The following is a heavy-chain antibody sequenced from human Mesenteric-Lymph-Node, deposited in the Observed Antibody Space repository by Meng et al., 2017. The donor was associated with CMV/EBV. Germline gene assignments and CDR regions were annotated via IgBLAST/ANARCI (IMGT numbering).Heavy chain of an antibody. CDR1: GFTFSDYY. Sequence: GESLKISCAASGFTFSDYYMSWIRQAPGKGLEWVSYISSSGSTIYYADSVRGRFTISRDNAKNSLYLQMNSLRAEDTSIYHCAKGVYGDFPYGMDVWGQGTTVTVSS. D-gene: IGHD4-17*01. CDR3: AKGVYGDFPYGMDV. V-gene: IGHV3-11*01. CDR2: ISSSGSTI. J-gene: IGHJ6*02.